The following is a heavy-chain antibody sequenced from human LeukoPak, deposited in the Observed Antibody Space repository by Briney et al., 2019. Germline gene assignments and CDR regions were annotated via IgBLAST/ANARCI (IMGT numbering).Heavy chain of an antibody. CDR2: INHSGST. CDR1: GGSFSGYY. J-gene: IGHJ4*02. Sequence: SETLSLTCAVYGGSFSGYYWSWIRQPPGKGLEWVGEINHSGSTNYSPSLKSRVTISVDTSKNQFSLKLSSVTAADTAVYYCASVDVDTAMVASFDYWGQGTLVTVSS. V-gene: IGHV4-34*01. D-gene: IGHD5-18*01. CDR3: ASVDVDTAMVASFDY.